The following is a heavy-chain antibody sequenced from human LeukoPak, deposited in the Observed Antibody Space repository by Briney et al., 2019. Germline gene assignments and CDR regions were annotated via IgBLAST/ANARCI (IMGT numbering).Heavy chain of an antibody. V-gene: IGHV3-23*01. J-gene: IGHJ4*02. CDR3: ARNENSGWGYFDY. Sequence: GGSLRLSCAATRFTLNSYAMSWVRQAPGKGLEWVSVIGGSNGITFYVGSVKGRFTISRDNSKDTLYLQMNSLRAEDTAVYYCARNENSGWGYFDYWGQGTLVTVSS. CDR1: RFTLNSYA. D-gene: IGHD5-12*01. CDR2: IGGSNGIT.